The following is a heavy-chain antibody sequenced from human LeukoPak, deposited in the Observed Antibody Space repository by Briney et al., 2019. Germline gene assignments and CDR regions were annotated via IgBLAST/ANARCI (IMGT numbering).Heavy chain of an antibody. CDR3: ATRYCSGGSCPNYYYHYINV. J-gene: IGHJ6*03. D-gene: IGHD2-15*01. CDR1: GYTLTELS. Sequence: ASVKVSCKVSGYTLTELSMHWVRQAPGKGLEWMGGFDPEVGKTIYAQKFQGRVTMTEDTSTDTAYMELSSLRSEDTAVYYCATRYCSGGSCPNYYYHYINVWGKGTTVTISS. V-gene: IGHV1-24*01. CDR2: FDPEVGKT.